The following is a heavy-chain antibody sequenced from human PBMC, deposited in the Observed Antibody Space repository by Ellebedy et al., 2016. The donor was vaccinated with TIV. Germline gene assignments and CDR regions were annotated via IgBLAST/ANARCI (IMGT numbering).Heavy chain of an antibody. Sequence: PGGSLRLSCAASGFTFSTYAMTWVRQAPGKGLEWVSTISGSGVNSYYADSVKGRFTISRDNSKNTLSLQMNSLRAEDTAVYYCAKDRPARGVINGGICWGQGTLVAVSS. D-gene: IGHD3-10*01. V-gene: IGHV3-23*01. J-gene: IGHJ4*02. CDR3: AKDRPARGVINGGIC. CDR2: ISGSGVNS. CDR1: GFTFSTYA.